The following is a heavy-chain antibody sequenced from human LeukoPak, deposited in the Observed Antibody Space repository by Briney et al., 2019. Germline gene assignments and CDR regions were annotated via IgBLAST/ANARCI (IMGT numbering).Heavy chain of an antibody. D-gene: IGHD3-3*01. V-gene: IGHV3-74*01. CDR2: IDSDGSPT. CDR3: VRENRQFWSVGAFDV. J-gene: IGHJ6*02. Sequence: GGSLRLSCAASEFLFSNYWMHWVRQVPGEGPVWVSRIDSDGSPTTYAASVEGRFTISRDNARNTLYLEMSYLRAEDTAIYYCVRENRQFWSVGAFDVWGQGTTVTVSS. CDR1: EFLFSNYW.